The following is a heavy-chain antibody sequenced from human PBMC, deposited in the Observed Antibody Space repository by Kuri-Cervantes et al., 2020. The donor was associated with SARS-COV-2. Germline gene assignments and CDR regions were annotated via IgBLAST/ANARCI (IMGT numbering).Heavy chain of an antibody. D-gene: IGHD1-26*01. CDR3: ARTNSGSFYFDY. CDR2: ISYDGSNK. CDR1: GFNFSRTD. J-gene: IGHJ4*02. V-gene: IGHV3-30*14. Sequence: GGSLRLSCAASGFNFSRTDMHWVRQAPGKGLEWVAVISYDGSNKYYADSVKGRFTISRDNSKNTLYLQMNSLRAEDTAVYYCARTNSGSFYFDYWGQGTLVTVSS.